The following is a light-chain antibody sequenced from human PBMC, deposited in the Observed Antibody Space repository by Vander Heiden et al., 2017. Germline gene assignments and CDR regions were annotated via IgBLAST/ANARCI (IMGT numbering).Light chain of an antibody. CDR3: QVWCSHSDQV. V-gene: IGLV3-21*02. J-gene: IGLJ1*01. CDR1: NLGNKK. CDR2: DDS. Sequence: SSVLTQPPSVSVAPGQKARITCGGNNLGNKKVHWYQQKPGQAPRLVVFDDSDRPSGIPERFAGSNSDNTATLTITRVEAGDEADYYCQVWCSHSDQVVGTGTQVTVL.